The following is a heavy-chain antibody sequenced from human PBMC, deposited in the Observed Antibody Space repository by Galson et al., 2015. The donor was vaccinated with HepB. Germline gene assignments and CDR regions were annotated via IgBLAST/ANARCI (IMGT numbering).Heavy chain of an antibody. V-gene: IGHV1-3*01. CDR2: INAGNGNT. D-gene: IGHD6-19*01. Sequence: SVKVSCKASGYTFTSYAMHWVRQAPGQRLEWMGWINAGNGNTKYSQKFQGRVTITRDTSASTAYMELSSLRSEDTAVYYCARDRMLGNIAVAQPRWFDPWGQGTLVTVSS. CDR3: ARDRMLGNIAVAQPRWFDP. J-gene: IGHJ5*02. CDR1: GYTFTSYA.